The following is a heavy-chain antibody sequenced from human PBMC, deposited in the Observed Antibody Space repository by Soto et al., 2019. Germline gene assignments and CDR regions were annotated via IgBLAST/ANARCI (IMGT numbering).Heavy chain of an antibody. Sequence: PSETLSLTCTVSGGSISSYYWSWIRQPPGKGLEWIGYIYYSGSTNYNPSLKSRVTISVDTSKNQFSLKLSSVTAADTAVYYCAGRFYNYFDYWGQGILVTVSS. CDR1: GGSISSYY. CDR2: IYYSGST. J-gene: IGHJ4*02. D-gene: IGHD1-1*01. V-gene: IGHV4-59*01. CDR3: AGRFYNYFDY.